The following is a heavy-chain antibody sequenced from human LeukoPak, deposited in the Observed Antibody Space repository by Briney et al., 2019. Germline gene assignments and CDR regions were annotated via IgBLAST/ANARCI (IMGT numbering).Heavy chain of an antibody. CDR1: GGSFSGYY. V-gene: IGHV4-34*01. J-gene: IGHJ6*02. CDR3: ARLRSYYYYGMDV. D-gene: IGHD3-16*01. Sequence: SETLSLTCAVYGGSFSGYYWSWIRQPPGKGLEWIGEINHSGSTNYSPSLKSRVTISVDTSKNQFSLKLSSVTAADTAVYYCARLRSYYYYGMDVWGQGTTVTVSS. CDR2: INHSGST.